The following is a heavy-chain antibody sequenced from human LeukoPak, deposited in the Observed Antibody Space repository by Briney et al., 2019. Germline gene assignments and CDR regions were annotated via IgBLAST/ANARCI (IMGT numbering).Heavy chain of an antibody. V-gene: IGHV1-69*05. J-gene: IGHJ4*02. D-gene: IGHD6-13*01. Sequence: SVKVSCKASGGTFSSYAISWVRPAPGQGLEWMGGIIPIFGTANYAQKFQGRVTITTDESTSTAYMELSSLRSEDTAVYYCASQSSWGTFFDYWGQGTLVTVSS. CDR2: IIPIFGTA. CDR1: GGTFSSYA. CDR3: ASQSSWGTFFDY.